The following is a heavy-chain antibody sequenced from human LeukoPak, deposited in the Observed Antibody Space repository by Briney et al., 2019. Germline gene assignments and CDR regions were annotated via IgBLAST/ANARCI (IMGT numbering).Heavy chain of an antibody. V-gene: IGHV3-11*01. D-gene: IGHD1-14*01. CDR1: GFIFSDYS. CDR3: ARGRNYFDY. CDR2: ISSSGSTI. Sequence: GGPLRLSCAASGFIFSDYSMTWIRQAPGKGLEWVSYISSSGSTIYYADSVEGRFTISRDNAKNSLYLQMNSLRAEDTAVYYCARGRNYFDYWGQGTLVTVSS. J-gene: IGHJ4*02.